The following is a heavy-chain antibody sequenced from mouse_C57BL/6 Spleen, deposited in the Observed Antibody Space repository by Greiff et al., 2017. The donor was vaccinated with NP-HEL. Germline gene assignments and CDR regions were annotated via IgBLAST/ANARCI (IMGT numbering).Heavy chain of an antibody. V-gene: IGHV3-6*01. CDR2: ISYDGSN. J-gene: IGHJ1*03. D-gene: IGHD1-1*01. Sequence: EVQLQQSGPGLVQPSQSLSLTCSVTRYSITSGYYWNWIRQFPGNKLEWMGYISYDGSNNYNPSLKNRISITRDTSKNQFFLKLNSVTTEDTATYYCASYYYGSSYYWYFDVWGTGTTVTVSS. CDR3: ASYYYGSSYYWYFDV. CDR1: RYSITSGYY.